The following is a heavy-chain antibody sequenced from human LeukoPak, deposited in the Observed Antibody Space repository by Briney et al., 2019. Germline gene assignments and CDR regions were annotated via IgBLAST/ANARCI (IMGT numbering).Heavy chain of an antibody. CDR2: IYYSGST. D-gene: IGHD3-10*01. Sequence: SETLSLTCTVSGGSISSYYWSWIRQPPGKGLEWIGYIYYSGSTNYNPSLKSRVTISVNTTKNQFSQKLSSGTAADTAVYYCARLNYGSGSYSEPNYYYYYGMDVWGQGTTVTVSS. CDR1: GGSISSYY. CDR3: ARLNYGSGSYSEPNYYYYYGMDV. J-gene: IGHJ6*02. V-gene: IGHV4-59*08.